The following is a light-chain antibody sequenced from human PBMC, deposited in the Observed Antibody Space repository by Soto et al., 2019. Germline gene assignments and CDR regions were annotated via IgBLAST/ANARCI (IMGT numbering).Light chain of an antibody. CDR2: ENN. V-gene: IGLV1-51*02. CDR1: SSNIGSDF. J-gene: IGLJ3*02. CDR3: AAWDTSLSGGV. Sequence: QSVLTQPPSVSAAPGQKVTISCSGSSSNIGSDFISWYQQLPGTAPQLLIYENNKRPSGIPDRFSGSKSATSATLGITGLQTGEEADYYCAAWDTSLSGGVFGGGIKLNVL.